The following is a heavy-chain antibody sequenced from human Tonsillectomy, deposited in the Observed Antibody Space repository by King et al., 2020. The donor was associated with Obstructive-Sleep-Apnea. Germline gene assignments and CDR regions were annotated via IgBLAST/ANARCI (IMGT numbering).Heavy chain of an antibody. Sequence: QLQESGPRLVKPSETLSLTCTVSGGSIISSYYYWGWIRQPPGKGLEWLGSVYHTGETYDSPSVEGRVTMSVDTSKNQFSLKLTSVTAADTAVYYCGVRPGYVTNWFFFDYWGQGFLVSVSS. CDR1: GGSIISSYYY. CDR3: GVRPGYVTNWFFFDY. D-gene: IGHD1-1*01. CDR2: VYHTGET. V-gene: IGHV4-39*07. J-gene: IGHJ4*02.